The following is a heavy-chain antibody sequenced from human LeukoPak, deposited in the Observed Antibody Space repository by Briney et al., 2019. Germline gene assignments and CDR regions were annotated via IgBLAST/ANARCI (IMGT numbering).Heavy chain of an antibody. D-gene: IGHD6-19*01. CDR3: AKDQGYSSAWYSRDGFDM. J-gene: IGHJ3*02. CDR2: ISKSGDST. CDR1: GFTFSSFA. Sequence: GGSLRLSCAASGFTFSSFAMSWVRQAPGKGLEWVSAISKSGDSTFYADSVKGRFTISRDNSQNTLYVQMNSLRAEDTAVYYCAKDQGYSSAWYSRDGFDMWGQGTMVTVSS. V-gene: IGHV3-23*01.